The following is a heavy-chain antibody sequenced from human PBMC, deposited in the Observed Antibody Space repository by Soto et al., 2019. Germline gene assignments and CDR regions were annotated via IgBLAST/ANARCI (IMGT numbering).Heavy chain of an antibody. J-gene: IGHJ6*03. CDR2: IYYSGST. V-gene: IGHV4-39*02. CDR3: ARAPFREPPYFYYLDF. Sequence: PSETLSLTCTVSGGSISSSSYYWGWIRQPPGKGLEWIGNIYYSGSTYYNPSLKSRVSISVDTSKNHFSLNLSSVTAADTAVYYCARAPFREPPYFYYLDFWGKGTTVTVSS. CDR1: GGSISSSSYY.